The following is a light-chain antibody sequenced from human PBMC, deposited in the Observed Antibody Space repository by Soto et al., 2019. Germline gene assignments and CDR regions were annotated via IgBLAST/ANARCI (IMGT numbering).Light chain of an antibody. CDR1: QSISSY. Sequence: DIQMTQSPSSLSASVGDRVTITCRASQSISSYLNWYQQKLGKAPKLLIYAASSLQSGVPSRFSGSGSGTDFTLTISSLQPEDFATYYCQQSYCTPTFGGGTKVDIK. CDR3: QQSYCTPT. CDR2: AAS. J-gene: IGKJ4*02. V-gene: IGKV1-39*01.